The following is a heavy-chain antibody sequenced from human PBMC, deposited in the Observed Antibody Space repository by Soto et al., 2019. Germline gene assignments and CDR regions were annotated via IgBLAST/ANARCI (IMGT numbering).Heavy chain of an antibody. CDR1: GGSFSSYA. D-gene: IGHD2-15*01. CDR3: ARAPSGYCSGGSCYRPRGNYYYGMDV. CDR2: VIPVFGSA. J-gene: IGHJ6*02. V-gene: IGHV1-69*05. Sequence: GASVKVSCKASGGSFSSYAISWVRQAPGQGLEWMGGVIPVFGSANYAQKLQGRVTMTTDTSTSTAYMELSSLRSEDTAVYYCARAPSGYCSGGSCYRPRGNYYYGMDVWGQGTTVTVSS.